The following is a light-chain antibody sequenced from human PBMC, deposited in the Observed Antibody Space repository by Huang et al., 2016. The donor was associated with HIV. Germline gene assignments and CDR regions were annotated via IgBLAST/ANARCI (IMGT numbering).Light chain of an antibody. Sequence: MTQSPPSLSASIGDRVTLTCRASRDISTVFAWYQQKPGKPPRLLIYAASILHSGVPSRFSGGGSGTNFTLTVSSLQPEDVANYYCQKYVSAPRTFGQGTKLEL. J-gene: IGKJ1*01. CDR2: AAS. CDR3: QKYVSAPRT. V-gene: IGKV1-27*01. CDR1: RDISTV.